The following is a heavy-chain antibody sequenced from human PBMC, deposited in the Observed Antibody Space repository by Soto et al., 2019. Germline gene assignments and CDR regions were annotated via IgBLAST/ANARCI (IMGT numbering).Heavy chain of an antibody. Sequence: QVQLVQSGAEVKKPGSSVKVSCKASGGTFSSYAISWVRQAPGQGLEWMGGIIPIFGTANYAQKFQGRVTINADESQSTGYMELSSLRSEDTAVYYCAGPNDYGDYYLDYWGQGTLVTVSS. CDR2: IIPIFGTA. CDR1: GGTFSSYA. V-gene: IGHV1-69*12. J-gene: IGHJ4*02. D-gene: IGHD4-17*01. CDR3: AGPNDYGDYYLDY.